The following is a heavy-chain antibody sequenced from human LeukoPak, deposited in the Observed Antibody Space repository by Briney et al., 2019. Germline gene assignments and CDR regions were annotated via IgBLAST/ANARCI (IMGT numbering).Heavy chain of an antibody. CDR2: MNPNSGNT. CDR1: GYTFTTYE. V-gene: IGHV1-8*01. J-gene: IGHJ4*02. D-gene: IGHD6-13*01. CDR3: ARVKGSSWPDS. Sequence: GASVKVSCKASGYTFTTYEVNWVRQATGQGLEWMGWMNPNSGNTGYAQKFQGRVTMTRNTSISTAYMELSSLKSEDTAVYYCARVKGSSWPDSWGQGTQVTVSS.